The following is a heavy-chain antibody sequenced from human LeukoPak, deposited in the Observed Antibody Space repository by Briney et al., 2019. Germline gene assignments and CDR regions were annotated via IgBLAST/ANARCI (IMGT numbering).Heavy chain of an antibody. D-gene: IGHD3-9*01. J-gene: IGHJ6*03. CDR3: ARDDILTGYYSYYYYYYMDV. CDR2: IRYDGSNK. Sequence: GGSLRLSCAASGFTFSSYGMHWVRQAPGKGLEWVAFIRYDGSNKYYADSVKGRFTISRDNSKNTLYLQMNSLRAEDTAVYYCARDDILTGYYSYYYYYYMDVWGKGTTVTVSS. V-gene: IGHV3-30*02. CDR1: GFTFSSYG.